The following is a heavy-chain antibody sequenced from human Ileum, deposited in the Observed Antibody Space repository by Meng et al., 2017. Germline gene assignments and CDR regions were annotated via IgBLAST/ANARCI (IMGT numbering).Heavy chain of an antibody. V-gene: IGHV4-31*01. CDR1: GGSISSGNYY. CDR2: IYYSGST. J-gene: IGHJ5*02. CDR3: ARGLSSAVDYNWFDL. D-gene: IGHD6-19*01. Sequence: QVPLQESGPGLVKPSQTLSLTCTVSGGSISSGNYYWSWIRQHPGKGLEWIGYIYYSGSTYYNPSLKSLVTISVDTSKNQFSLKVSSVTAADTAIYYCARGLSSAVDYNWFDLWGQGALVTVSS.